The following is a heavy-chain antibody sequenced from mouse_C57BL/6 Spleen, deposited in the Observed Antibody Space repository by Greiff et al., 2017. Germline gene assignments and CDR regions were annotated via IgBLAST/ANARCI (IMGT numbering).Heavy chain of an antibody. CDR2: ISSGSSNI. Sequence: EVKLVESGGGLVKPGGSLKLSCAASGFTFSDYGMHWVRQAPEKGLEWVAYISSGSSNIYYAATVKGRCTISGDNAKTTLFLQMTILRSEDTAMYYCARRGGSSPFDYWGQGTTLTVSS. CDR1: GFTFSDYG. J-gene: IGHJ2*01. D-gene: IGHD1-1*01. V-gene: IGHV5-17*01. CDR3: ARRGGSSPFDY.